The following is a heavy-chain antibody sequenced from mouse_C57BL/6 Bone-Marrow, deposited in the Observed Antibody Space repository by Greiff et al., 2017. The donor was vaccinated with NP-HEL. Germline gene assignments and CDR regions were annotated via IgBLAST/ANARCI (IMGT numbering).Heavy chain of an antibody. CDR3: ARRVGRRAWFAY. CDR1: GYTFTSYW. V-gene: IGHV1-50*01. J-gene: IGHJ3*01. CDR2: IDPSDSYT. Sequence: QVQLQQPGAELVKPGASVKLSCKASGYTFTSYWMQWVKQRPGQGLEWIGEIDPSDSYTNYNQKFKGKATLTVDTSSSTAYMQLSSLTSEDSAVYYCARRVGRRAWFAYWGQGTLVTVSA. D-gene: IGHD4-1*01.